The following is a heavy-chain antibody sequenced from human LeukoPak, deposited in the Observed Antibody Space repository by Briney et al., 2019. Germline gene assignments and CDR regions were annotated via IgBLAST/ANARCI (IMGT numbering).Heavy chain of an antibody. CDR3: ARDLGITCISTCCPPDY. Sequence: ASVKVSCKASGYIFTHYFVHWLRQAPGQGLEWMGWINSNTGGTNYVQKFQGRVTMTRDTSISTLYMELSSLRSDDTAVYYCARDLGITCISTCCPPDYWGQGTLVTVSS. CDR1: GYIFTHYF. D-gene: IGHD2-2*01. J-gene: IGHJ4*02. V-gene: IGHV1-2*02. CDR2: INSNTGGT.